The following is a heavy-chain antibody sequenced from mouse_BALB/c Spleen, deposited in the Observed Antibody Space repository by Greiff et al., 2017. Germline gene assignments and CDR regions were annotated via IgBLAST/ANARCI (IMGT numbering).Heavy chain of an antibody. V-gene: IGHV2-2*02. CDR2: IWSGGST. Sequence: VQLQQSGPGLVQPSQSLSITCTVSGFSLTSYGVHWVRQSPGKGLEWLGVIWSGGSTDYNAAFISRLSISKDNSKSQVFFKMNSLQANDTAIYYCARRAYRYDGDGYAMDYWGQGTSVTVSS. J-gene: IGHJ4*01. CDR3: ARRAYRYDGDGYAMDY. CDR1: GFSLTSYG. D-gene: IGHD2-14*01.